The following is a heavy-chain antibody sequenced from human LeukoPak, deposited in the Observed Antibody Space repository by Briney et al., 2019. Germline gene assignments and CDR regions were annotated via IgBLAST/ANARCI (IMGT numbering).Heavy chain of an antibody. CDR1: GGTFSSYA. D-gene: IGHD1-26*01. V-gene: IGHV1-18*01. CDR3: ARDGGSYYEGYFQH. J-gene: IGHJ1*01. CDR2: ISAYNGNT. Sequence: ASVKVSCKASGGTFSSYAISWVRQAPGQGLEWMGWISAYNGNTNYAQKLQGRVTMTTDTSTSTAYMELRSLRSDDTAVYYCARDGGSYYEGYFQHWGQGTLVTVSS.